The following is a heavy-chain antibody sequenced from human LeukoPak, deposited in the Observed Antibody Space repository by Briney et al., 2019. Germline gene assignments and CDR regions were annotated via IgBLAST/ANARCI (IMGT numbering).Heavy chain of an antibody. V-gene: IGHV3-30*02. Sequence: GGSLRLSCAASGFTFSSYGMHWVRQAPGKGLEWVAFIRYDGSNKYYADSVKGRFTISRDNSKNTLYLQMNSLRAEDTAVYYCAKGVRDYGDLNWFDPWGQGTLVTVSS. J-gene: IGHJ5*02. CDR1: GFTFSSYG. CDR2: IRYDGSNK. D-gene: IGHD4-17*01. CDR3: AKGVRDYGDLNWFDP.